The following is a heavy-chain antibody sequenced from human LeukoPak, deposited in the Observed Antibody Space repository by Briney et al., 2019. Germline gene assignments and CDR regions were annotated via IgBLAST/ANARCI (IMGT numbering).Heavy chain of an antibody. D-gene: IGHD2-2*01. J-gene: IGHJ4*02. Sequence: ASVKVSCKASGYTFTSYGISWVRQAPGQGLEWMGWISAYNGNTNYAQKLQGRVTMTTDTSTSTAYMDLRSLRSDDTAVYYCVRVFVVPAAMGYFDYWGQGTLVTVSS. CDR1: GYTFTSYG. CDR2: ISAYNGNT. V-gene: IGHV1-18*01. CDR3: VRVFVVPAAMGYFDY.